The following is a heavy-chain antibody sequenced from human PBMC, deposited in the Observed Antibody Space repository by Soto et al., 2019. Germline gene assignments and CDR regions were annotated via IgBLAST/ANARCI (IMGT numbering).Heavy chain of an antibody. CDR2: ISYDGSNK. Sequence: GSLRLSCAASGFTFSSYGMHWVRQAPGKGLEWVAVISYDGSNKYYADSVKGRFTISRDNSKNTLYLQMNSLRAEDTAVYYCAKDGGIAAAGTFYYYYYGMDVWGQGTTVTVSS. J-gene: IGHJ6*02. CDR3: AKDGGIAAAGTFYYYYYGMDV. V-gene: IGHV3-30*18. D-gene: IGHD6-13*01. CDR1: GFTFSSYG.